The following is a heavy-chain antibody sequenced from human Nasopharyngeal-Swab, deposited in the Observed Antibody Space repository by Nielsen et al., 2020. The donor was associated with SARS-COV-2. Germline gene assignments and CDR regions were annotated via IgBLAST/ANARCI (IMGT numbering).Heavy chain of an antibody. D-gene: IGHD5-12*01. CDR3: ARRGGFSGSYGMDV. CDR2: IYYTGDT. CDR1: GGSIGGDNYY. V-gene: IGHV4-39*01. Sequence: SETLSLTCNVSGGSIGGDNYYWGWIRQPPGKGLAWIVYIYYTGDTYYNPSLKSRLTMSVATSKKQFSLRLISVTAADTAIYYCARRGGFSGSYGMDVWGQGTTVTVSS. J-gene: IGHJ6*02.